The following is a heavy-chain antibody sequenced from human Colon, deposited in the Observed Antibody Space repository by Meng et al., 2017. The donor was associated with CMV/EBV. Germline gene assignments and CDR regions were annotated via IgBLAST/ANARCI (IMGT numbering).Heavy chain of an antibody. D-gene: IGHD3-9*01. CDR3: ATYYDVLTGYYRAFFDP. V-gene: IGHV1-24*01. CDR1: STLTELS. J-gene: IGHJ5*02. CDR2: FDPENGET. Sequence: STLTELSIHWVRQAPGKGLEWMGGFDPENGETIYAQSFQGRVTLTEDTSTDTAHMELSSLRSEDTAVYYCATYYDVLTGYYRAFFDPWGQGTLVTVSS.